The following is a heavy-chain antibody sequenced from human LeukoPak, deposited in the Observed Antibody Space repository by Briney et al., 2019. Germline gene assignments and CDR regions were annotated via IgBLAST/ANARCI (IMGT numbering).Heavy chain of an antibody. CDR3: ARATWGGIYIDY. CDR2: VYYSGTT. Sequence: SETLSLTCTVSGGSITSHYWSWIRQPPGKGLEWIGYVYYSGTTNYNPSLKSRVTISVDTSKNQFSLKLSSVTAADTAVYYCARATWGGIYIDYWGQGTLVTVSS. V-gene: IGHV4-59*11. CDR1: GGSITSHY. J-gene: IGHJ4*02. D-gene: IGHD3-16*01.